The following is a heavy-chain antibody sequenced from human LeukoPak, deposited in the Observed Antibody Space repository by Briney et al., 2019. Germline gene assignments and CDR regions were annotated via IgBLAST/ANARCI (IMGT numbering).Heavy chain of an antibody. CDR1: GVTFDDYG. CDR2: INWNGGST. J-gene: IGHJ4*02. V-gene: IGHV3-20*04. D-gene: IGHD6-13*01. Sequence: PGGTLRLSCAASGVTFDDYGISWGRQPPPKGLEWVSGINWNGGSTGYADSLKGRFTISRDNAKNSLYLQMNSLRAEDTALYYCVGWRAAGGFYFECWGQGALVSSSS. CDR3: VGWRAAGGFYFEC.